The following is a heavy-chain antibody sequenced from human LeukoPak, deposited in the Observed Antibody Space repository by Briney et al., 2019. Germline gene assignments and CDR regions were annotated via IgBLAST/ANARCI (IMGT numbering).Heavy chain of an antibody. CDR2: MNPNNGYT. Sequence: GASVKVSCKASGDAFTGSDFYWVRQATGQGLEWMGWMNPNNGYTGYAQKFQGRVTMTRNTSISTAYMELGSLIFDDTAVYYCARGRRGGGYTLYYWGQGTQVAVAS. J-gene: IGHJ4*02. D-gene: IGHD5-24*01. V-gene: IGHV1-8*01. CDR3: ARGRRGGGYTLYY. CDR1: GDAFTGSD.